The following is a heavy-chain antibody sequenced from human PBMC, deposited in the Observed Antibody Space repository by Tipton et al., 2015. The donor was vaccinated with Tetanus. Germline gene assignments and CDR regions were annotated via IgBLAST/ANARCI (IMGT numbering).Heavy chain of an antibody. CDR2: IYSGGSST. CDR3: ARDAGYRRNYFDF. V-gene: IGHV3-23*03. D-gene: IGHD2-2*02. J-gene: IGHJ4*02. Sequence: GSLRLSRATSGFTFSNYAMSWVRQAPGKGLEWVSVIYSGGSSTYYADSVKGRFTISRDNFRNTLSLQMRGLGADDTAVYYCARDAGYRRNYFDFWGQGTLVTVSS. CDR1: GFTFSNYA.